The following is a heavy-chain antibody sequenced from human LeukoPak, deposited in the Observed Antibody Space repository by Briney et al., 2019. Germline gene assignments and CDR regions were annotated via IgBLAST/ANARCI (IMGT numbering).Heavy chain of an antibody. J-gene: IGHJ4*02. D-gene: IGHD6-19*01. V-gene: IGHV4-59*12. CDR3: ARIRAVAVSY. CDR2: IYYSGST. CDR1: GGSISSYY. Sequence: SETLSLTCSVSGGSISSYYRSWIRQPPGKGLEWIGSIYYSGSTYYNPSLKSRVTISVDMSKNQFSLKLSSVTAADTAVYYCARIRAVAVSYWGPGILVTVSS.